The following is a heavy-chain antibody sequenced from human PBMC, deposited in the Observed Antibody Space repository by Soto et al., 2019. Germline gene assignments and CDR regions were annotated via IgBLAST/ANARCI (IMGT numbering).Heavy chain of an antibody. Sequence: QVQLVESGGGVVQPGRSLRLSCAASGFTFSNYDVNWVRQAPGKGLEWVAVISYDGSNKYYADSVKGRFTVSRDNFKNTLYLQMNSLRDEDTALYFCARGMTTETIGGYGLDVWGQGTPVTVSS. CDR3: ARGMTTETIGGYGLDV. J-gene: IGHJ6*02. V-gene: IGHV3-30-3*01. CDR1: GFTFSNYD. D-gene: IGHD4-4*01. CDR2: ISYDGSNK.